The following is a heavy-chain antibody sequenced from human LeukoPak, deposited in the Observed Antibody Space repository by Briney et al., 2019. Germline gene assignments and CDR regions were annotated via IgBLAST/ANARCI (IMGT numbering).Heavy chain of an antibody. CDR3: ARDYLVGAPLDS. V-gene: IGHV4-4*07. J-gene: IGHJ4*02. Sequence: SETLSLTCTVSGVSITNYYWAWIRQPAGKGLEWIGRMYISGSTNYNPSLKSRVSISIDKTKNQFSPKLRSVTAADTAIYYCARDYLVGAPLDSWGQGTLVTVSS. CDR2: MYISGST. CDR1: GVSITNYY. D-gene: IGHD1-26*01.